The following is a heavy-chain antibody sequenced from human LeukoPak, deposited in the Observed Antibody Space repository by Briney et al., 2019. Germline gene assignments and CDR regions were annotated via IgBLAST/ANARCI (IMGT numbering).Heavy chain of an antibody. V-gene: IGHV4-59*01. CDR3: ARDPGDYDYYGMDV. D-gene: IGHD4-17*01. J-gene: IGHJ6*02. Sequence: NPSETLSLTCTVSGGSISSYYWSWIRQPPGKGLEWIGYIYYSGSTNYNPSLKSRVTISVDTSKNQFSLKLSSVTAADTAVYYCARDPGDYDYYGMDVWGQGTTVTVSS. CDR2: IYYSGST. CDR1: GGSISSYY.